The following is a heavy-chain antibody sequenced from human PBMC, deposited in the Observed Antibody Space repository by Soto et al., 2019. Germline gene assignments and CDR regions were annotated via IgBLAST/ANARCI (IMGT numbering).Heavy chain of an antibody. J-gene: IGHJ6*01. CDR3: YRSNLNFNGLEV. V-gene: IGHV4-30-4*01. Sequence: PSETLSLTCTVSGGYISNGDYYWTWIRQPPGRGLEWIGHIYYSGSTYYNPSLESRTSISKDTSRNQVSLNLNSVTAADTALYYCYRSNLNFNGLEVWGQGTTVNVSS. D-gene: IGHD2-8*01. CDR1: GGYISNGDYY. CDR2: IYYSGST.